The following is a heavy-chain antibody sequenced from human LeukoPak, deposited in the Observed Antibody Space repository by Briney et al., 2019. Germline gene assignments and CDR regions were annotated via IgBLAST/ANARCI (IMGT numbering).Heavy chain of an antibody. CDR2: ISGSGGST. Sequence: GGSLRLSCAASGITFSSYAMSWVRQAPGKGLEWVSAISGSGGSTYYADSVKGRFTISRDNSKNSLYLQMNSLRAEDTAVYYCARDGMIVVDSDYWGQGTLVTVSS. J-gene: IGHJ4*02. CDR1: GITFSSYA. CDR3: ARDGMIVVDSDY. V-gene: IGHV3-23*01. D-gene: IGHD3-22*01.